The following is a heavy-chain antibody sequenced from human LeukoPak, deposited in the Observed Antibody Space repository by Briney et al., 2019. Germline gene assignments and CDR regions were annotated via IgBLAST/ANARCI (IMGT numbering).Heavy chain of an antibody. J-gene: IGHJ6*03. D-gene: IGHD6-13*01. CDR2: INPNTGGT. Sequence: GASVKVSCKTSGYSVSDYYMHWVRQAPGQGLEWMGWINPNTGGTKYAQEFQGRVTMTRDTSISTAYMELSRLRSDDTAVYYCARDAGSRSSSWSYYYYYMDVWGKGTTVTVSS. CDR1: GYSVSDYY. CDR3: ARDAGSRSSSWSYYYYYMDV. V-gene: IGHV1-2*02.